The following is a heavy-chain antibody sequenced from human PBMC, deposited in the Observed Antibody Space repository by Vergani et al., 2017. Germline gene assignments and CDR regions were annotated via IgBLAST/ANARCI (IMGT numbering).Heavy chain of an antibody. Sequence: QVQLVQSGAEVKKPGASVKVSCKASGYTFTSYYMHWVRQAPGQGLEWMGIINPSGGSTSYAQKFQGRVTMTRDTSTSTVYMELSSLRSEDTAVYYCAREGQRITIFGVVITEPYYYYYMDVWGKGP. D-gene: IGHD3-3*01. V-gene: IGHV1-46*01. CDR3: AREGQRITIFGVVITEPYYYYYMDV. CDR2: INPSGGST. J-gene: IGHJ6*03. CDR1: GYTFTSYY.